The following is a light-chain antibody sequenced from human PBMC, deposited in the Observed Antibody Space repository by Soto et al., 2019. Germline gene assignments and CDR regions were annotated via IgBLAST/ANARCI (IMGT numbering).Light chain of an antibody. CDR2: GNN. J-gene: IGLJ7*01. CDR1: SSNIGSHT. Sequence: QSVLTQPPSASGTPGQRVTISCSGSSSNIGSHTVNWYQQLPGTAPKLLIYGNNQRPSGVPDRFSGSKSGTSASLAISGLQSEDEADYYCAAWDDSLNGLVVFGGGTQLTVL. V-gene: IGLV1-44*01. CDR3: AAWDDSLNGLVV.